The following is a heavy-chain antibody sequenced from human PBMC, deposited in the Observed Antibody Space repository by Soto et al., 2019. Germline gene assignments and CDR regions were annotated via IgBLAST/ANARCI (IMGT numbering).Heavy chain of an antibody. V-gene: IGHV1-46*01. CDR3: ARPPYPGCINALCSPLDY. Sequence: QVQLVQSGAEVKKPGASVKISCKASGYTFTSYYMHWVRQAPGQGLEWMGIINPSGGSTNYAQKLQERVAMTRAPSTSTVYMQLNTLRSEDTAVYYCARPPYPGCINALCSPLDYWGQGTLVTVSS. J-gene: IGHJ4*02. CDR2: INPSGGST. D-gene: IGHD3-10*02. CDR1: GYTFTSYY.